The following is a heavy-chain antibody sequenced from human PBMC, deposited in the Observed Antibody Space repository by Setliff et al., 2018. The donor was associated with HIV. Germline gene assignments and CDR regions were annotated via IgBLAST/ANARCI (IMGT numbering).Heavy chain of an antibody. CDR2: IFYSGIT. V-gene: IGHV4-34*12. CDR3: ARSKTFYDFWGGYYTHGAFEI. J-gene: IGHJ3*02. Sequence: SETLSLTCAVYGGSFSGYYWSWIRQPPGKGLEWIGSIFYSGITYYNPSLKSRVTISVDTSKNQFSLNLTSVTAADTAVYYCARSKTFYDFWGGYYTHGAFEIWGLGTMVTVSS. CDR1: GGSFSGYY. D-gene: IGHD3-3*01.